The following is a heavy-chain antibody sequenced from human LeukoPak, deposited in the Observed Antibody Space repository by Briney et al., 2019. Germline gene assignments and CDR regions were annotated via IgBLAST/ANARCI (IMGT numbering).Heavy chain of an antibody. CDR3: AKDLGSRTHFDY. J-gene: IGHJ4*02. V-gene: IGHV3-23*01. D-gene: IGHD1-26*01. CDR2: ISGSGGST. Sequence: QAGGSLRLSCAASGFTVNNKYMTWVRQAPGKGLEWVSAISGSGGSTYYADSVKGRFTISRDNSKNTLYLQMNSLRGEDTAVYYCAKDLGSRTHFDYWGQGTLVTVSS. CDR1: GFTVNNKY.